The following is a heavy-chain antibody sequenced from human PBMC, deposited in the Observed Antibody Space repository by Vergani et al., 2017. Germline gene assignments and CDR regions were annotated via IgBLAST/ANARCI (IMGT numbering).Heavy chain of an antibody. CDR1: GFTVSSNY. V-gene: IGHV3-53*02. CDR2: IYSGGST. CDR3: ARATGPSNYGQLVLYYYYMDV. J-gene: IGHJ6*03. Sequence: EVQLVETGGGLIQPGGSLRLSCAASGFTVSSNYMSWVRQAPGKGLEWVSVIYSGGSTYYADSVKGRFTISRDNSKNTLYLQMNSLGAEDTAVYYCARATGPSNYGQLVLYYYYMDVWGKGTTVTVSS. D-gene: IGHD6-6*01.